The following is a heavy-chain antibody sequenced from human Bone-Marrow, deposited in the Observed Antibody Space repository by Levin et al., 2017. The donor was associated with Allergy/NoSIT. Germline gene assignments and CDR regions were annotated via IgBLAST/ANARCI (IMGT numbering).Heavy chain of an antibody. CDR2: ISYRGST. V-gene: IGHV4-31*03. D-gene: IGHD3-10*01. CDR3: ARLDGYYFDY. J-gene: IGHJ4*02. CDR1: CVSISSAVYH. Sequence: SPTLSLTCTVSCVSISSAVYHWTWIRPYPGEGLGWIGYISYRGSTYFNPSLKSRLTMSIDTSEQHFSLNLTAVSAADTAIYYCARLDGYYFDYWGQGALVTVSS.